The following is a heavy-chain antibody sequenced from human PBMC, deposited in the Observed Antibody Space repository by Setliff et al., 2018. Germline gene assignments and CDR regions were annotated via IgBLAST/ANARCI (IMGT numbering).Heavy chain of an antibody. J-gene: IGHJ4*02. CDR1: GFIVSDKH. D-gene: IGHD2-15*01. CDR3: ARTCSGSGCYAGLES. V-gene: IGHV3-21*01. CDR2: ISSSSSYI. Sequence: PSETLSLSCAASGFIVSDKHMTWLRQAPGRGLEWVSSISSSSSYIFYADSVKGRFTISRDNSKNTLYLQMNSLRPEDTAVYYCARTCSGSGCYAGLESWGQGTPVTVSS.